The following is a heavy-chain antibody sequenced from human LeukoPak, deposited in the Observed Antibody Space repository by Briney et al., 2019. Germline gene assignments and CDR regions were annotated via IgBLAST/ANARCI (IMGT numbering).Heavy chain of an antibody. D-gene: IGHD2-2*01. CDR1: GGSVSSGSYY. CDR3: ARVGTSYTYGMDV. V-gene: IGHV4-61*01. Sequence: SETLSLTCTVSGGSVSSGSYYWSWIRQPPGKGLEWIGYIYYSGSTNYNPSLKSRVTISVDTSKNQFSLKLSSVTAADTAVYYCARVGTSYTYGMDVWGQGTTVTVSS. CDR2: IYYSGST. J-gene: IGHJ6*02.